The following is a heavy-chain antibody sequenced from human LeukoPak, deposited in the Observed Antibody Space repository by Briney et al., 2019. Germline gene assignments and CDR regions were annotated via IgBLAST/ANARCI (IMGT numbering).Heavy chain of an antibody. Sequence: PGGSLRLTCAASGFTFSSYGMHWVRQAPGKGLEWVAFIRYDGSNKYYADSVKGRFTISRDNSKNTLYLQMNSLRREDTAVYYCATLKMQLTDAFDIWGQGTMVTVSS. CDR3: ATLKMQLTDAFDI. V-gene: IGHV3-30*02. D-gene: IGHD6-6*01. CDR1: GFTFSSYG. CDR2: IRYDGSNK. J-gene: IGHJ3*02.